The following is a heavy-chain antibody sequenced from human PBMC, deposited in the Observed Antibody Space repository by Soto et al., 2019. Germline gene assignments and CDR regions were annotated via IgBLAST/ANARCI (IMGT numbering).Heavy chain of an antibody. CDR1: GGTFSSYA. D-gene: IGHD3-22*01. CDR3: ATPQDYDGCLDS. CDR2: IIPIFGTA. J-gene: IGHJ4*02. V-gene: IGHV1-69*05. Sequence: SVKVCCKASGGTFSSYAISWVRQAPGQGLEWMGGIIPIFGTASYAQKFQGRVTITRDTPGSTAYLELSSLRSEDTAVYYCATPQDYDGCLDSWGQGTLVTV.